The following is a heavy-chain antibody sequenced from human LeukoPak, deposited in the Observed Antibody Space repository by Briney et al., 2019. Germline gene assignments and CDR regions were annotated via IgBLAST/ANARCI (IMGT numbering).Heavy chain of an antibody. V-gene: IGHV4-4*02. D-gene: IGHD6-13*01. CDR2: IYHSGST. J-gene: IGHJ1*01. Sequence: PSETLSLTCAVSGGSISSSNWWSWVRQPPGKGLEWIGEIYHSGSTNYNPSLKSRVTISVDKSKNQFSLKLSSVTAADTAVYYCASYGLVAAAGTGKYFQHWGQGTLVTVSS. CDR1: GGSISSSNW. CDR3: ASYGLVAAAGTGKYFQH.